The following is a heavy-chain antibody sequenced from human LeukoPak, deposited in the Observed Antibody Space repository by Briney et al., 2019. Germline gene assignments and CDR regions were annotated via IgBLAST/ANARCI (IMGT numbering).Heavy chain of an antibody. J-gene: IGHJ4*02. Sequence: SETLSLTCTVSGGSISSGSYYWSWIRQPAGKGLEWIGRIYTSGSTNYNPSLKSRVTISVDTSKNQFSLKLSSVTAADTAVYYCARNLAAAANNQLGFDYWGQGTLVTVSS. CDR2: IYTSGST. V-gene: IGHV4-61*02. CDR3: ARNLAAAANNQLGFDY. D-gene: IGHD6-13*01. CDR1: GGSISSGSYY.